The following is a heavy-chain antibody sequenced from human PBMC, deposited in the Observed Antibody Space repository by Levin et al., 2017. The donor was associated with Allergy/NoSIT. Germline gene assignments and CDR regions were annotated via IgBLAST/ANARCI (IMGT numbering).Heavy chain of an antibody. Sequence: PGGSLRLSCAGSGFTFSTYALNWVRQAPGKGLEWVSVISGSGDSAYYADSVKGRFTISRDNSKNTLYLQMSSLRAEDTAIYYCAKGVADYNTGWYYFDSWGQGTLVSVSS. D-gene: IGHD1-14*01. V-gene: IGHV3-23*01. CDR2: ISGSGDSA. CDR1: GFTFSTYA. J-gene: IGHJ4*02. CDR3: AKGVADYNTGWYYFDS.